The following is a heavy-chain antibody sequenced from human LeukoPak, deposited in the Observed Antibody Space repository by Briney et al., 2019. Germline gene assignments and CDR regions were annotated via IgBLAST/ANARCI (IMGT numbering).Heavy chain of an antibody. J-gene: IGHJ5*02. CDR2: INSDGSST. CDR3: ARDLVGVRFDP. Sequence: PGGSLRLSCAASGFTFSSYWMHWVRQAPGKGLVWVSRINSDGSSTSYADSVKGRFTISRDNAKNKMYMQMNSLRAEDTAVYYCARDLVGVRFDPWGQGTLVTVSS. CDR1: GFTFSSYW. V-gene: IGHV3-74*01. D-gene: IGHD2-8*01.